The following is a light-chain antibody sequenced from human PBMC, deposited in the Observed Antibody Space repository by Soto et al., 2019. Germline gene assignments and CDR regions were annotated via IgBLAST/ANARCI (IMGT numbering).Light chain of an antibody. CDR1: SSDVGGYNY. CDR3: SAYTSSSTLV. J-gene: IGLJ2*01. Sequence: QSALTQPPSVSGSPGQSVTISCTGTSSDVGGYNYVSWYQQHPGKAPKLMIYDVSNRPSGVSNRFSGSKSGNTASLTISGGQAEDDADYYCSAYTSSSTLVFGGGTKLTVL. V-gene: IGLV2-14*01. CDR2: DVS.